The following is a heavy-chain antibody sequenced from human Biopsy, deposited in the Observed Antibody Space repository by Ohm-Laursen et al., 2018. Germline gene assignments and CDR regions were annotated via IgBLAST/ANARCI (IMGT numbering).Heavy chain of an antibody. Sequence: GTLSLTCAVNGESSSGYFWNWIRQPPGKGLEWIGEINQSGSTKYNPSLKRRATLSADSSNSQFSLRLTSVTAADTAIYYCARGSGYFKLDVWGQGTTVTVSS. D-gene: IGHD5-12*01. J-gene: IGHJ6*02. CDR1: GESSSGYF. CDR3: ARGSGYFKLDV. V-gene: IGHV4-34*01. CDR2: INQSGST.